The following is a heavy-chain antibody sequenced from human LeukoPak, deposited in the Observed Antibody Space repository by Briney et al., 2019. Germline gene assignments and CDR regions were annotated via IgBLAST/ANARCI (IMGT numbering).Heavy chain of an antibody. Sequence: TGGSLRLSCAASGFTFSSYSMNWVRQAPGKGLEWVSSISSSSSYIYYADSVKGRFTISRDNAKNSLYLQMNSLRAEDTAVYYCARVMGPYSSSPFDYWGQGTLVTVSS. V-gene: IGHV3-21*01. CDR2: ISSSSSYI. CDR3: ARVMGPYSSSPFDY. D-gene: IGHD6-13*01. J-gene: IGHJ4*02. CDR1: GFTFSSYS.